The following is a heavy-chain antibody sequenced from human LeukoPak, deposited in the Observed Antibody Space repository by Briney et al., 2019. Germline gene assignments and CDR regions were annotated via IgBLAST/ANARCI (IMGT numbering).Heavy chain of an antibody. D-gene: IGHD2-2*02. CDR1: GYTFTGYY. V-gene: IGHV1-2*02. Sequence: ASVKVSCKASGYTFTGYYMHWVRQAPGQGLEWMGWINPNSGGTNYAQKSQGRVTMTRDTSISTAYMELSRLRSDDTAVYYCARDYCSSTSCYTHYYYYYMDVWGKGTTVTVSS. CDR3: ARDYCSSTSCYTHYYYYYMDV. J-gene: IGHJ6*03. CDR2: INPNSGGT.